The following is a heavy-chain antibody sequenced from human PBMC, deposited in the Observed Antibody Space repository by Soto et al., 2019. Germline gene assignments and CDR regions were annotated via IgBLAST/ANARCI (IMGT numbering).Heavy chain of an antibody. Sequence: VGSLRLSCAASGFTVSSNYMSWVRQAPGKGLEWVSVIYSGGSTYYADSVKGRFTISRDNSKNTLYLQMNSLRAEDTAVYYCARASHYYDSSGYYYSDAFDIWGQGTMVTVSS. CDR3: ARASHYYDSSGYYYSDAFDI. J-gene: IGHJ3*02. V-gene: IGHV3-53*01. CDR2: IYSGGST. D-gene: IGHD3-22*01. CDR1: GFTVSSNY.